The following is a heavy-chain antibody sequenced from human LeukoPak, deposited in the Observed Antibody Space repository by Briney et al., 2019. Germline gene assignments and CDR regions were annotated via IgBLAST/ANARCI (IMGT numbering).Heavy chain of an antibody. Sequence: SETLSLTCTVSGGSISSGGYYWSWIRQHPGKGLEWIGYIYYSGSTYYNPSLKSRVTISVDTSKNQFSLRLSSVSAADTALYYCARSSYDTVGGDYFDFWGQGILVTVSS. D-gene: IGHD3-9*01. CDR3: ARSSYDTVGGDYFDF. V-gene: IGHV4-31*03. CDR2: IYYSGST. CDR1: GGSISSGGYY. J-gene: IGHJ4*02.